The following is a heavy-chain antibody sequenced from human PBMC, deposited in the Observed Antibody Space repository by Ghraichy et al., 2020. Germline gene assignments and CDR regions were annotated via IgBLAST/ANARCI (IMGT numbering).Heavy chain of an antibody. Sequence: TLSLTCAVYGGSFSGYYWSWIRQPPGKGLEWIGEINHSGSTNYNPSLKSRVTISVDTSKNQFSLKLSSVTAADTAVYYCARGGTTYYYDSSGYFSFDYWGQGTLVTVSS. V-gene: IGHV4-34*01. D-gene: IGHD3-22*01. J-gene: IGHJ4*02. CDR3: ARGGTTYYYDSSGYFSFDY. CDR1: GGSFSGYY. CDR2: INHSGST.